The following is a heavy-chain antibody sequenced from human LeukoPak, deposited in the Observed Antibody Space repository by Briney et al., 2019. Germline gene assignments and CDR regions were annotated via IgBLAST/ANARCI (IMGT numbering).Heavy chain of an antibody. Sequence: GESLKISCKGSGYSFTSYWIGWVRQMPGKGLEWMGIIYPRDSDTRHSPSFQGQVTISADKSISTAYLQWSSLKASDTAMYYCAKGLRNYYYGMDVWGQGTTVTVSS. CDR3: AKGLRNYYYGMDV. D-gene: IGHD3-16*01. J-gene: IGHJ6*02. V-gene: IGHV5-51*01. CDR1: GYSFTSYW. CDR2: IYPRDSDT.